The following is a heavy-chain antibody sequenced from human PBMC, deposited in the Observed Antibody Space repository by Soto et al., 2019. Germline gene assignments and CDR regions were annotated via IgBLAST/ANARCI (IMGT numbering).Heavy chain of an antibody. D-gene: IGHD6-13*01. J-gene: IGHJ5*02. Sequence: SETLSLTCTVSGGSISSGGYYWRWIRQHPGKGLEWIGYIYYSGSTYYNPSLKSRVTISVDTSKNQFSLKLSSVTAADTAVYYCEREFKVLGWFDPWGQGTLVTVSS. V-gene: IGHV4-31*03. CDR2: IYYSGST. CDR3: EREFKVLGWFDP. CDR1: GGSISSGGYY.